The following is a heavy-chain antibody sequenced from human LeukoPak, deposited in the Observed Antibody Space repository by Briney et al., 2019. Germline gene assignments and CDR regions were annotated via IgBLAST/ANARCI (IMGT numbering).Heavy chain of an antibody. Sequence: SVKVSCKASGGTFSSYAISWVRQAPGQGLEWMGGIIPIFGTANYAQKFQGRVTITADESTSTAYMELSSLRSEGTAVYYCARRPMVRGADYFDYWGQGTLVTVSS. CDR3: ARRPMVRGADYFDY. D-gene: IGHD3-10*01. CDR2: IIPIFGTA. J-gene: IGHJ4*02. V-gene: IGHV1-69*01. CDR1: GGTFSSYA.